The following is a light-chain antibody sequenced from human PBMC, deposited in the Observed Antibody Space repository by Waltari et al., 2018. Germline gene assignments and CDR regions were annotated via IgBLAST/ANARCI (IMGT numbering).Light chain of an antibody. J-gene: IGKJ3*01. CDR2: GAS. Sequence: DVQMTQSPSSLSASVGDRVTITCRAGQNIATYLNWYQHKPGTAPRLLIYGASSLQSGVPSRFSAGGSGKEFTLTISGTQAMDEADYYCQAWDSRTEVFGTGT. V-gene: IGKV1-39*02. CDR3: QAWDSRTEV. CDR1: QNIATY.